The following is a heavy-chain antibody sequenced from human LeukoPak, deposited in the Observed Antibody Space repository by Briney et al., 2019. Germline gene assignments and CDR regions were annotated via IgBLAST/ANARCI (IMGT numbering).Heavy chain of an antibody. CDR1: GFTVSSNY. CDR3: ARGGAMIRGVFDY. J-gene: IGHJ4*02. V-gene: IGHV3-66*01. CDR2: IYSGDST. D-gene: IGHD3-10*01. Sequence: GGSLRLSCIASGFTVSSNYMTWVRQAPGKGLEWVSIIYSGDSTYYADSVKGRFTISRDNSKNTLYLQMNSLRAEDTAVYYCARGGAMIRGVFDYWGQGTLVTVSS.